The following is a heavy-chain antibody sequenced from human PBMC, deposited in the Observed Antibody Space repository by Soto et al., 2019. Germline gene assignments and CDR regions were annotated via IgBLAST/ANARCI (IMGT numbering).Heavy chain of an antibody. D-gene: IGHD2-15*01. CDR2: INAGNGNT. Sequence: QVQLVQSGAEVKKPGASVKVSCKASGYTFTSYAMHWVRQAPGQRLEWMGWINAGNGNTKYSQKSQGRVTITRDTSASTAYMELSSLRSEDTAVYYCAREGAGYCSGGSCYGDYYYYGMDVWGQGTTVTVSS. CDR3: AREGAGYCSGGSCYGDYYYYGMDV. J-gene: IGHJ6*02. CDR1: GYTFTSYA. V-gene: IGHV1-3*01.